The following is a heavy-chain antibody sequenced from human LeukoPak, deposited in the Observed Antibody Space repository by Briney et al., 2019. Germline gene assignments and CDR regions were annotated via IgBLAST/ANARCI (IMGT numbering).Heavy chain of an antibody. Sequence: ASVKVSCTASGYTFTVYYMHWVRQAPGQGLEWMGWINPNSGGTNYAQKFQGSVTMTKDTSVSTAYMELSRLRSDDTAVYYCARAPSSSWYYFDYWGQGTLVTVSS. CDR2: INPNSGGT. CDR3: ARAPSSSWYYFDY. J-gene: IGHJ4*02. V-gene: IGHV1-2*02. CDR1: GYTFTVYY. D-gene: IGHD6-13*01.